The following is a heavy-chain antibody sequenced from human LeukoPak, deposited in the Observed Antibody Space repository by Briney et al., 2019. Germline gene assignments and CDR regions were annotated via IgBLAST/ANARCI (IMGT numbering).Heavy chain of an antibody. Sequence: HPGGSLRLSCAASGFTFSSYAMSWVRQAPGKGLEWVSAISGSGGSTYYADSVKGRFTISRDNSKNTLYLQMNSLRAEDTAVYYCAKVRDLGFWIPMGAFDIWGQGTMVTVSS. D-gene: IGHD3-3*01. CDR3: AKVRDLGFWIPMGAFDI. J-gene: IGHJ3*02. CDR1: GFTFSSYA. CDR2: ISGSGGST. V-gene: IGHV3-23*01.